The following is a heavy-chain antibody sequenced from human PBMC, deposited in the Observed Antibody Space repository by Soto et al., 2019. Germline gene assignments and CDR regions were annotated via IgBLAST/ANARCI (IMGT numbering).Heavy chain of an antibody. CDR3: ASQFPDYDFWSGYYVGTYYYYMDV. D-gene: IGHD3-3*01. Sequence: VASVKASSEACGDTFTSNSMHSVRHSPRQGLEWMGIINPSGGSTSYAQKFQGRVTMTRDTSTSTVYMELSSLRSEDTAVYYCASQFPDYDFWSGYYVGTYYYYMDVRGKGTTVTGSS. CDR2: INPSGGST. CDR1: GDTFTSNS. J-gene: IGHJ6*03. V-gene: IGHV1-46*03.